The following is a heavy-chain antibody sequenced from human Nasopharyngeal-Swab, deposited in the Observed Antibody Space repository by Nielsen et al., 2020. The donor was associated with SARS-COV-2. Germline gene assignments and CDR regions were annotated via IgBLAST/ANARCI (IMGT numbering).Heavy chain of an antibody. D-gene: IGHD6-19*01. J-gene: IGHJ6*02. V-gene: IGHV4-34*01. CDR3: ARGSKQWLVRLSRYYYYGMDV. Sequence: WIRQPPGKGLGWIGEINHSGSTNYNPSLKSRVTISVDTSKNQFSLKLSSVTAADTAVYYCARGSKQWLVRLSRYYYYGMDVWGQGTTVTVSS. CDR2: INHSGST.